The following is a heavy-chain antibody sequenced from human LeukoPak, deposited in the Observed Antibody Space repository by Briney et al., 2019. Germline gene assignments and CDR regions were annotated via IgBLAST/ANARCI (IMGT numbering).Heavy chain of an antibody. D-gene: IGHD5-24*01. CDR3: AKGRRRWLQLSDAFDI. Sequence: PGGSLRLSCAASGFTFDDYTMHWVRQAPGKGLEWVSLISWDGGSTYYADSVKGRFTISRDNSKNSLYLQMNSLRTEDTALYYCAKGRRRWLQLSDAFDIWGQGTMVTVSS. CDR1: GFTFDDYT. CDR2: ISWDGGST. J-gene: IGHJ3*02. V-gene: IGHV3-43*01.